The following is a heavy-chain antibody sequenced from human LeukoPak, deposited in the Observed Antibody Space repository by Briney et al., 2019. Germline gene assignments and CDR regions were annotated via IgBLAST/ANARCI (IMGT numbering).Heavy chain of an antibody. CDR2: IKQDGSEI. CDR1: GFTFSSHW. J-gene: IGHJ3*02. CDR3: ARLLGMVTTYDI. Sequence: GGSLRLACAAAGFTFSSHWMSWVRQAPGKGLQWVASIKQDGSEIPYVDSVRGRFPISRDNAENSLYLQMNSLRAEDTAVYYCARLLGMVTTYDIWGQGTMVTVSS. D-gene: IGHD5-24*01. V-gene: IGHV3-7*04.